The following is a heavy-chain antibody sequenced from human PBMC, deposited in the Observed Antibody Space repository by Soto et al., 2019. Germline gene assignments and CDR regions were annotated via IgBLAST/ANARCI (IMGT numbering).Heavy chain of an antibody. CDR2: IYPDDSDI. V-gene: IGHV5-51*01. J-gene: IGHJ1*01. CDR3: ARHLSNSGKYRLGYFQD. Sequence: GESLKISWKASGYRFTSSWIGWVRQMSGKGLEWMGLIYPDDSDIRYSPSFQGQVTISADKSISTAYWQWSSLKASDTAMYYCARHLSNSGKYRLGYFQDWGRGPLVTVSS. D-gene: IGHD1-26*01. CDR1: GYRFTSSW.